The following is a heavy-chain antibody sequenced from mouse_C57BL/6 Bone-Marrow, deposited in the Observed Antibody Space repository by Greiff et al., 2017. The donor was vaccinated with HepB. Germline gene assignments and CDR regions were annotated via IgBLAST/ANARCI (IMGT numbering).Heavy chain of an antibody. J-gene: IGHJ4*01. Sequence: VQLKESGPGLVKPSQSLYLTCSVTGYSITSGYYWNWIRQFPGNKLEWRGYISYDGSNNYNPSLKNRISITRDTSKNQFFLKLNSVTTEDTAKYYCARGPYYGSSYDYAMDYWGQGTSVTVSS. D-gene: IGHD1-1*01. V-gene: IGHV3-6*01. CDR3: ARGPYYGSSYDYAMDY. CDR2: ISYDGSN. CDR1: GYSITSGYY.